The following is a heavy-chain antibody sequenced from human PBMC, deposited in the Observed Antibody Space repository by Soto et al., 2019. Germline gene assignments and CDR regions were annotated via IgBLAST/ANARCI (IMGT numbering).Heavy chain of an antibody. Sequence: QITLKESGPTLVKPTQTLTLTCTFSGFSLTTSGLGVGWIRQPPGKALEWLAHIYWDDDKRYSPSLKSRLTTTRDTSKNQVVLTMTNMDPVDTATYYCAHRQVTVTNTISFDYWGQGTLVTVSS. CDR1: GFSLTTSGLG. V-gene: IGHV2-5*02. D-gene: IGHD4-4*01. CDR3: AHRQVTVTNTISFDY. J-gene: IGHJ4*02. CDR2: IYWDDDK.